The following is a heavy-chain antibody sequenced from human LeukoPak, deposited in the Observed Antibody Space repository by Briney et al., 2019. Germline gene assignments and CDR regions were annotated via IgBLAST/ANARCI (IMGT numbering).Heavy chain of an antibody. CDR2: ISTDGYTT. Sequence: LXXSXXXXGXAFXAYKMHWVRQAPXKGLVWVSRISTDGYTTDYADFVQGRFTASRDNTKNTWSLEMNSLRAEDTAVYYCVVGGSPGYWGQGTLVTASS. J-gene: IGHJ4*02. CDR1: GXAFXAYK. V-gene: IGHV3-74*01. CDR3: VVGGSPGY. D-gene: IGHD2-15*01.